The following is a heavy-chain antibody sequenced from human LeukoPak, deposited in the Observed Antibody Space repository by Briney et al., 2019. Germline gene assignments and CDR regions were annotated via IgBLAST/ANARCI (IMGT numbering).Heavy chain of an antibody. CDR1: GGPISSYY. CDR2: IYYSGST. Sequence: PSETLSLTCTVSGGPISSYYWSWIRQPPGKGLEWIGYIYYSGSTNYNPSLKSRVTISVDTSKNQFSLKLSSVTAADTAVYYCARDSSGYSIDYWGQGTLVTVSS. CDR3: ARDSSGYSIDY. D-gene: IGHD3-22*01. V-gene: IGHV4-59*01. J-gene: IGHJ4*02.